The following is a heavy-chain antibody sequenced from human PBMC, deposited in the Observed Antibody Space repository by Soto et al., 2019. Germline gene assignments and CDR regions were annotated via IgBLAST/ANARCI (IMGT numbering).Heavy chain of an antibody. CDR3: ARRDGYNFDY. CDR1: GFTFSTYA. D-gene: IGHD5-12*01. J-gene: IGHJ4*02. V-gene: IGHV3-64*01. CDR2: INSHGDST. Sequence: GGSLRLSCAASGFTFSTYAMHWVRQAPGKGLEYVSAINSHGDSTYYANSVKGRFTISRDNSKNTLYLQMGSLRTEDMAVYYCARRDGYNFDYWGQGTLVTVSS.